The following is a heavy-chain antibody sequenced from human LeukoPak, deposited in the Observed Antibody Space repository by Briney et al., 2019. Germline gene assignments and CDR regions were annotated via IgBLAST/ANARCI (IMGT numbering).Heavy chain of an antibody. CDR2: INHSGST. V-gene: IGHV4-34*01. J-gene: IGHJ4*02. Sequence: SETLSLTCAVYGGSFSGDHWSWIRQPPAKGLEWRGEINHSGSTTYSPSLKSRVTISADTSNNHFSLKLSSVTAADTAVYYCARRPLGYCSSTSCYYFDYLGQGTLVTVSS. CDR3: ARRPLGYCSSTSCYYFDY. D-gene: IGHD2-2*01. CDR1: GGSFSGDH.